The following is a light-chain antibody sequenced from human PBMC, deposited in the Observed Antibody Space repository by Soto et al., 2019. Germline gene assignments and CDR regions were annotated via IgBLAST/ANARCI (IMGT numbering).Light chain of an antibody. Sequence: IEMTQSPSSLSASVGDRVTITCRASQSVRTYLNWYQQKPGKAPKLLIYAASSLQSGVPSTFSGSGSGTDFPLTINSLQPEDFATYYCQQSYSTPRTFGQGTKVEMK. CDR1: QSVRTY. CDR3: QQSYSTPRT. J-gene: IGKJ1*01. V-gene: IGKV1-39*01. CDR2: AAS.